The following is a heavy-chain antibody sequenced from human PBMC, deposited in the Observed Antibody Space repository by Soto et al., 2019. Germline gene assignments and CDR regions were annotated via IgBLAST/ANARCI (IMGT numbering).Heavy chain of an antibody. D-gene: IGHD3-22*01. CDR2: TYYRSKWYN. V-gene: IGHV6-1*01. CDR3: VRCGPGGYIDY. CDR1: GDSVASNNAA. Sequence: PSQTLSLACAISGDSVASNNAAWNLIMQSPSRGLEWLGRTYYRSKWYNHYAVSVKSRITVNPDTSKNQFSLQLNSVTPEDTAVYYCVRCGPGGYIDYWGQGTLVTVS. J-gene: IGHJ4*02.